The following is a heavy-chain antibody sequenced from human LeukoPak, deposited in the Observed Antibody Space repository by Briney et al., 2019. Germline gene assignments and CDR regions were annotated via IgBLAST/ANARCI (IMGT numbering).Heavy chain of an antibody. V-gene: IGHV3-23*01. D-gene: IGHD2-2*01. CDR3: AKDAGYCSSTSCYFNWFDP. J-gene: IGHJ5*02. CDR1: GFTFSSYA. CDR2: ISGSGGST. Sequence: PGGSLRLSCAASGFTFSSYAMSWVRQAPGKGLEWVSAISGSGGSTYYADSVKGRFTISRDNSKNTLYLQMNSLRAEDTAVYYCAKDAGYCSSTSCYFNWFDPWGQGTLVTVSS.